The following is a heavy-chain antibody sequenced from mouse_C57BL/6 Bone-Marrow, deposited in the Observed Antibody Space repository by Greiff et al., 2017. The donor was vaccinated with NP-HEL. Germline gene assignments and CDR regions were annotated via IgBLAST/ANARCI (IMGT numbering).Heavy chain of an antibody. CDR3: TREGVTTDPSYYYAMDY. Sequence: DVKLVESGEGLVKPGGSLKLSCAASGFTFSSYAMSWVRQTPEKRLEWVAYISSGGDYIYYADTVKGRFTISRDNARNTLYLQMSSLKSEDTAMYYCTREGVTTDPSYYYAMDYWGQGTSVTVSS. CDR1: GFTFSSYA. J-gene: IGHJ4*01. V-gene: IGHV5-9-1*02. D-gene: IGHD2-2*01. CDR2: ISSGGDYI.